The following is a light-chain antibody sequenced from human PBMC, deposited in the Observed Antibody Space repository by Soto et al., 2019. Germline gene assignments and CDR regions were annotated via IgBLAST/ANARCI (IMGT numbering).Light chain of an antibody. J-gene: IGKJ1*01. CDR1: QSINNW. Sequence: DIQMTQSPSTLSASVGDRVTITCRASQSINNWLAWYQQKPGKAPNLLIYKASNLESGVPSRFSGSGSGTEFTLTISSLQPDDFATYSCQQYNDYSWTCGQGTKVEIK. V-gene: IGKV1-5*03. CDR3: QQYNDYSWT. CDR2: KAS.